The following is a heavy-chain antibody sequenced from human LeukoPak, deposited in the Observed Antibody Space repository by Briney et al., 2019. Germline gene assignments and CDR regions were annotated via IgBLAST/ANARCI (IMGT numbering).Heavy chain of an antibody. CDR3: AKDSRYFNWNDVFDI. Sequence: GGSLRLSCAASGFTFSSYGMHWVRQAPGKGLEWVAFIRYDGSNKYYADSVKGRFTISRDNSKNTLYLQMNSLRAEDTAVYYCAKDSRYFNWNDVFDIGGQGTRVTVFS. CDR2: IRYDGSNK. CDR1: GFTFSSYG. D-gene: IGHD3-9*01. J-gene: IGHJ3*02. V-gene: IGHV3-30*02.